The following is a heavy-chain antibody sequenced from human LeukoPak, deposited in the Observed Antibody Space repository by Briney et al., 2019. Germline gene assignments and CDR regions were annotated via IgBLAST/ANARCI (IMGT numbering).Heavy chain of an antibody. CDR3: AKDPRWSPIGYFQH. D-gene: IGHD2-15*01. Sequence: GGSLRLSCAASGFIFTNYFMSWVRQAPGKGLEWVSAISGSGGSTYYADPVKGRFTISRDNSKNTLYLQMNSLRAEDTAVYYCAKDPRWSPIGYFQHWGQGTLVTVSS. CDR1: GFIFTNYF. V-gene: IGHV3-23*01. J-gene: IGHJ1*01. CDR2: ISGSGGST.